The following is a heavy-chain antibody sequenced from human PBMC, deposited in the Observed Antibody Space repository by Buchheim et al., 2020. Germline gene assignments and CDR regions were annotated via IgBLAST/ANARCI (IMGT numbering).Heavy chain of an antibody. V-gene: IGHV3-74*01. CDR2: INRDASST. CDR3: AREGSDGIDY. D-gene: IGHD3-10*01. Sequence: EVQLVESGGGLVQPGGSLRLTCAVSGFTFSTYWMHWVRQAPGKGLVWVSRINRDASSTSYADSVKGRFTISRANAKHSLYLQMNSLRADDTAVYYCAREGSDGIDYWGQGTL. CDR1: GFTFSTYW. J-gene: IGHJ4*02.